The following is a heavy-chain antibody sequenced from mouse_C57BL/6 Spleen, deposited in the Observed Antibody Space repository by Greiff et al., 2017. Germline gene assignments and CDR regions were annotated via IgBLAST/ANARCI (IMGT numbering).Heavy chain of an antibody. CDR2: IDPENGDT. D-gene: IGHD4-1*01. V-gene: IGHV14-4*01. J-gene: IGHJ3*01. CDR1: GFNIKDDY. Sequence: VQLQQSGAELVRPGASVKLSCTASGFNIKDDYMHWVKQRPEQGLEWIGWIDPENGDTEYASKFQGKATITADTSSNTAYLQLSSLTSEDTAVYYCTLTGGGAYWGQGTLVTVSA. CDR3: TLTGGGAY.